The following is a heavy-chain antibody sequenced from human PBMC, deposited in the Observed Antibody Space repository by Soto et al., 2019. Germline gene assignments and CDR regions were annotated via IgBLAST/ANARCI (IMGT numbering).Heavy chain of an antibody. Sequence: SETLSLTCTVSGTSIISYHWNWIRKPPGKGLEWIAYTSYSGHTNYNPSLKSRVTISVGTSKNQFSLKVKSVTAADTAVYFCASSPSALPAPQGWFDPWGPGPLVTVSS. CDR2: TSYSGHT. CDR1: GTSIISYH. CDR3: ASSPSALPAPQGWFDP. J-gene: IGHJ5*02. V-gene: IGHV4-59*01. D-gene: IGHD2-2*01.